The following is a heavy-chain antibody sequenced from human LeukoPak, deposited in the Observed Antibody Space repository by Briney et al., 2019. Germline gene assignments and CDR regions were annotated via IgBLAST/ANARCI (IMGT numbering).Heavy chain of an antibody. Sequence: SETLSLTCAVYGGSFSGYYWSWIRQPPGEGLEWIGEINHSGSTNYNPSLKSRVTISVDTSKNQFSLKLSSVTAADTAVYYCARATYYYGSGSRKYFDYWGQGTLVTVSS. D-gene: IGHD3-10*01. CDR2: INHSGST. V-gene: IGHV4-34*01. CDR3: ARATYYYGSGSRKYFDY. CDR1: GGSFSGYY. J-gene: IGHJ4*02.